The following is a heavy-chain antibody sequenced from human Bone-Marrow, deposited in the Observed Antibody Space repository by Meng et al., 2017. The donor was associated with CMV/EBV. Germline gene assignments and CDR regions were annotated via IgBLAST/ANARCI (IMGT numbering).Heavy chain of an antibody. D-gene: IGHD3-3*01. CDR1: GFTFSSYS. CDR2: ISSSSYI. V-gene: IGHV3-21*01. CDR3: ARGRFLEWSNAFDI. J-gene: IGHJ3*02. Sequence: GESLKISCAASGFTFSSYSMNWVRQAPGKGLEWVSSISSSSYIYYADSVKGRFTISRDNAKNSLYLQMNSLRAEDTAVYYCARGRFLEWSNAFDIWGQGTMVTVSS.